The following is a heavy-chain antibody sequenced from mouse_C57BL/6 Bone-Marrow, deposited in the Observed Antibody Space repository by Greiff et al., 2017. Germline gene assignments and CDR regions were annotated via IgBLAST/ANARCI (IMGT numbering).Heavy chain of an antibody. CDR3: TTKWLQ. V-gene: IGHV14-4*01. CDR1: GFNIKDDY. CDR2: IDPENGDT. J-gene: IGHJ3*01. D-gene: IGHD1-1*01. Sequence: EVQRVESGAELVRPGASVKLSCTASGFNIKDDYMHWVKQRPEQGLEWIGWIDPENGDTEYASKFQGKATITPNTSHHTAYLQLSSLTSEDTAVYYCTTKWLQGGQGTLVTVSA.